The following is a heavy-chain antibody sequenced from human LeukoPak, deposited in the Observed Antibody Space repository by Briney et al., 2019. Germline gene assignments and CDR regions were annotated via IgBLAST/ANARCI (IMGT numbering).Heavy chain of an antibody. CDR3: ARAPRYGDYPRWFDP. D-gene: IGHD4-17*01. CDR1: GYSISSGYY. Sequence: SETLSLTCTVSGYSISSGYYWGWIRQPPGKGLEWIGSIYHSGSTYYNPSLKSRVTISVDTSKNQFSPKLSSVTAADTAVYYCARAPRYGDYPRWFDPWGQGTLVTVSS. V-gene: IGHV4-38-2*02. CDR2: IYHSGST. J-gene: IGHJ5*02.